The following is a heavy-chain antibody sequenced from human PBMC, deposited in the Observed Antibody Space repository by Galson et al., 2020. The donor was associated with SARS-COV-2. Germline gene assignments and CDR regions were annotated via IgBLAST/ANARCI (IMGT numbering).Heavy chain of an antibody. J-gene: IGHJ4*02. CDR2: IDWDDDK. Sequence: SGPTLVEPTQTLTLTCTFSGFSLSTSGMCVSWIRQPPGKALEWLARIDWDDDKYYSTSLKTRLTISKDTSKNQVVLTMTNMDPVDTATYYCARESYDILTGYYFIFDYWGQGTLVTVSS. CDR1: GFSLSTSGMC. D-gene: IGHD3-9*01. CDR3: ARESYDILTGYYFIFDY. V-gene: IGHV2-70*11.